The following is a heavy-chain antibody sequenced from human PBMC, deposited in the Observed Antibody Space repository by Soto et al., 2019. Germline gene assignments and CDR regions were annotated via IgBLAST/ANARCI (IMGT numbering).Heavy chain of an antibody. CDR2: IIPIFGTA. Sequence: SVKVSCKASGGTFSSYAISWVRQAPGQGLEWMGGIIPIFGTANYAQKFQGRVTITADESTSTAYMELSSLRSEDTAVYYCARDHCSSTSCYIYYYYGMDVWGQGTTVTVSS. CDR3: ARDHCSSTSCYIYYYYGMDV. D-gene: IGHD2-2*02. J-gene: IGHJ6*02. CDR1: GGTFSSYA. V-gene: IGHV1-69*13.